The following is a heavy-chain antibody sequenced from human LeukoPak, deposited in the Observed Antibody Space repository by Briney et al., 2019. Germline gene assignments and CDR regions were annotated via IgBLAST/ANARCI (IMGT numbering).Heavy chain of an antibody. D-gene: IGHD3-16*01. CDR2: ISYDGSNK. Sequence: GGSLRLSCAASGFTFSSYGMHWVRQAPGKGLEWVAVISYDGSNKYYADSVKGRFTISRDNSKNTLYLQMNSLRAEDTAVYYCAKGTIGDYVWGRTYYFDYWGQGTLVTVSS. CDR3: AKGTIGDYVWGRTYYFDY. CDR1: GFTFSSYG. V-gene: IGHV3-30*18. J-gene: IGHJ4*02.